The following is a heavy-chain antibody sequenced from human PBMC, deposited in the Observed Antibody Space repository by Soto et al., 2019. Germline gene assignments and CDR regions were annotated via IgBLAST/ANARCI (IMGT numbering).Heavy chain of an antibody. CDR1: GYTFTSYG. D-gene: IGHD3-22*01. CDR3: ARVFYYDSSAEDAFEI. V-gene: IGHV1-18*01. Sequence: GASVKVSCKASGYTFTSYGISWVRQAPGQGLEWMGWISAYNGNTNYAQKLQGRVTMTTDTSTSTAYMELRSLRSDDTAVYYCARVFYYDSSAEDAFEIWGQGTMVTVSS. CDR2: ISAYNGNT. J-gene: IGHJ3*02.